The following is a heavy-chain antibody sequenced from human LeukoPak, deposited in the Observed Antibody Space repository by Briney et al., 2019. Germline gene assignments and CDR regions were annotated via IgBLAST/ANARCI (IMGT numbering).Heavy chain of an antibody. CDR2: IGYEGVHK. V-gene: IGHV3-30*02. CDR1: GFTFNNFG. D-gene: IGHD4-23*01. CDR3: AKDLHGGYSSDY. J-gene: IGHJ4*02. Sequence: GGSLRLSCAASGFTFNNFGMHWVRQPPGKGLEWVSFIGYEGVHKYYADSVKGRFTISKDNSKATLNLQMNSLRPEDTAVYYCAKDLHGGYSSDYWGQGTLVTVFS.